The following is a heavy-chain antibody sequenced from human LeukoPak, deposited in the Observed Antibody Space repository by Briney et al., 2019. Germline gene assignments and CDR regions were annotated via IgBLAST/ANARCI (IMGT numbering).Heavy chain of an antibody. Sequence: GGSLRLSCAASGFTFRNSGMHWVRQALAKGLEWVAFIRYDASIIYYADSVKGRFTISRDNSKNTLYLQMNSLRAEDTAVYYCAKDVNTGGDYFDHWGQGTLVTVSS. CDR1: GFTFRNSG. J-gene: IGHJ4*02. V-gene: IGHV3-30*02. D-gene: IGHD1-14*01. CDR2: IRYDASII. CDR3: AKDVNTGGDYFDH.